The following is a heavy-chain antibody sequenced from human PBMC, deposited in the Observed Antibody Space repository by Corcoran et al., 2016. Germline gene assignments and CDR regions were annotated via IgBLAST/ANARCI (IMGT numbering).Heavy chain of an antibody. CDR3: ARSGQLLTGFNYSYGMDV. V-gene: IGHV4-59*01. CDR2: IYYSGST. J-gene: IGHJ6*02. CDR1: GGSISSYY. Sequence: QVQLQESGPGLVKPSETLSLTCTVSGGSISSYYWSWIRQPPGKGLEWIGYIYYSGSTNYNPSLKSRVTISVDTSKNQFSLKLSSVTAADTAVYYCARSGQLLTGFNYSYGMDVWGQGTTVTVSS. D-gene: IGHD3-9*01.